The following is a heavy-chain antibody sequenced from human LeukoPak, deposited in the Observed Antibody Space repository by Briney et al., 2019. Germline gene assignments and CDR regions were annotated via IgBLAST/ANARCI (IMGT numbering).Heavy chain of an antibody. V-gene: IGHV5-51*01. CDR3: ARRRYCNSTSCYEGAFDI. J-gene: IGHJ3*02. CDR1: AFSFTSYW. D-gene: IGHD2-2*01. Sequence: GDSLKISYKGSAFSFTSYWIAWVRQVPGEGLEWMGIIYPGDSGTRYSPSFQGQVTISADKSISTAYLQWSTLKASDTAIYYCARRRYCNSTSCYEGAFDIWGQGTMVTVSS. CDR2: IYPGDSGT.